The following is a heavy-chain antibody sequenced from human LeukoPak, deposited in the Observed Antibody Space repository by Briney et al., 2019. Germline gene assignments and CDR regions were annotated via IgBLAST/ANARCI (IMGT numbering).Heavy chain of an antibody. CDR2: IIPIFGTA. D-gene: IGHD5-18*01. Sequence: ASVKVSCKASGGTFSSYGISWVRQAPGQGLEWMGGIIPIFGTANYAQKFQGRVTITTDESTSTAYMELSSLRSEDTAVYYCASSIRGVHEYSYGGYFDHWGQGTLVTVSS. CDR3: ASSIRGVHEYSYGGYFDH. V-gene: IGHV1-69*05. J-gene: IGHJ4*02. CDR1: GGTFSSYG.